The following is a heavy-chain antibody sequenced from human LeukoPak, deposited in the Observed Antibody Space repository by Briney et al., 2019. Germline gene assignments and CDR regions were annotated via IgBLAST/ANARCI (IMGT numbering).Heavy chain of an antibody. D-gene: IGHD3-3*01. CDR1: GGSLSGYY. CDR3: ARGMHDFWSASYYYYYMDV. Sequence: SETLSLTCAVYGGSLSGYYWSWIRQPPGKGLEWIGEINRSGRTNYNPSLKSRVTISVDTSKNQFSLKLSSVTAADTAVYYCARGMHDFWSASYYYYYMDVWGKGTTVTVSS. CDR2: INRSGRT. V-gene: IGHV4-34*01. J-gene: IGHJ6*03.